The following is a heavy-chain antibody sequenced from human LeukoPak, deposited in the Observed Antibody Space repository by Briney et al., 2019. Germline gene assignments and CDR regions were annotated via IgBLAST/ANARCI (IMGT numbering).Heavy chain of an antibody. D-gene: IGHD2-21*01. Sequence: PSQTLSLTCTVSGGSISSGGYYWSWIRQHPGKGLEWIGYIYYSGSTYYNPSLRSRVTISVDRSKNQFSLKLSSVTAADTAVYYCVRFDVVGLYYFDYWGQGTLVTVSS. V-gene: IGHV4-31*03. J-gene: IGHJ4*02. CDR2: IYYSGST. CDR1: GGSISSGGYY. CDR3: VRFDVVGLYYFDY.